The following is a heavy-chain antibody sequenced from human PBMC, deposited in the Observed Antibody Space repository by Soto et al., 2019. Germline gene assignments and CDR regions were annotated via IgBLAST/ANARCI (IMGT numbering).Heavy chain of an antibody. CDR2: ISSSSSYI. Sequence: ESGGGLVKPGGSLRLSCAASGFTFSSYSMNWVRQAPGKGLEWVSSISSSSSYIYYADSVKGRFTISRDNAKNSLYLQMNSLRAEDTAVYYCAREEREYNWFDPWGQGTLVTVSS. CDR1: GFTFSSYS. V-gene: IGHV3-21*01. J-gene: IGHJ5*02. CDR3: AREEREYNWFDP. D-gene: IGHD6-25*01.